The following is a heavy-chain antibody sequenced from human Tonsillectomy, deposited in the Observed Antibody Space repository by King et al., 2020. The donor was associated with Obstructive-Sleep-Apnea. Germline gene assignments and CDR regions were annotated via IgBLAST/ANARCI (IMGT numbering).Heavy chain of an antibody. CDR3: AKAPSGGSGTYYVIDV. CDR2: ISYDGGYN. V-gene: IGHV3-30*18. Sequence: VQLVESGGGVVQPGRSLRLSCAASGFTFSSFGMHWVRQAPGKGLEWVAVISYDGGYNYYADSVKGRFTISRDNSKNALYLQMNSLRNEEKAVYYCAKAPSGGSGTYYVIDVWGQGTTVTVSS. D-gene: IGHD3-10*01. CDR1: GFTFSSFG. J-gene: IGHJ6*02.